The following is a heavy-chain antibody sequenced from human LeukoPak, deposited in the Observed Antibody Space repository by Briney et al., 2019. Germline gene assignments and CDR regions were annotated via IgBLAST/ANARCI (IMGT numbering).Heavy chain of an antibody. D-gene: IGHD6-6*01. CDR2: INPSGGST. V-gene: IGHV1-46*01. J-gene: IGHJ4*02. Sequence: ASVKVSCKASGYTFTSYYMHWVRQAPGQGLEWMGIINPSGGSTSYAPKFQGRVTMTRDMSTSTVYMELSSLRSEDTAVYDCARVGMSIAAHDYWGQGTLVTVSS. CDR1: GYTFTSYY. CDR3: ARVGMSIAAHDY.